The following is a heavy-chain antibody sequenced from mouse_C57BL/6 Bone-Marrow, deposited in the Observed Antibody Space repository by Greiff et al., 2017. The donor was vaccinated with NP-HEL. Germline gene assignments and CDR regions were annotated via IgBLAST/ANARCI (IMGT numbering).Heavy chain of an antibody. J-gene: IGHJ2*01. CDR3: ARGGGRWLLRYFDY. CDR2: ISDGGSYT. Sequence: EVKLMESGGGLVKPGGSLKLSCAASGFTFSSYAMSWVRQTPEKRLEWVATISDGGSYTYYPDNVKGRFTISRDNAKNNLYLQMSHLKSEDTAMYYCARGGGRWLLRYFDYWGQGTTLTVSS. D-gene: IGHD2-3*01. CDR1: GFTFSSYA. V-gene: IGHV5-4*03.